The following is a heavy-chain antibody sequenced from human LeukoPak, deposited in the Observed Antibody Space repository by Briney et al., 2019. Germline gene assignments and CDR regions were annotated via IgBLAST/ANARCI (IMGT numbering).Heavy chain of an antibody. Sequence: ASVKVSCKASGYTFTGYYMHWVRQAPGQGLEWMGRINPNSGGTNYAQKFQRRVTMTRDTSISTAYMELSRLRSDDTAVYYCARDLALGFGGYYYYYYGMDVWGQGTTVTVSS. V-gene: IGHV1-2*06. CDR1: GYTFTGYY. CDR3: ARDLALGFGGYYYYYYGMDV. D-gene: IGHD3-16*01. CDR2: INPNSGGT. J-gene: IGHJ6*02.